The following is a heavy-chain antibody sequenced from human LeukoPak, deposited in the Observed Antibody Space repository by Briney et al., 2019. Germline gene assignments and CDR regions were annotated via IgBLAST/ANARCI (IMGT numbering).Heavy chain of an antibody. CDR2: IDSGKT. CDR1: EFTFSSYA. J-gene: IGHJ5*02. V-gene: IGHV3-23*01. CDR3: AKDPLGRFDP. Sequence: GASLRLSCAASEFTFSSYAMSWVRQDPGKGLEWVSAIDSGKTYYADSVKGRFTISRDNSKNTLYLQMSSLRAEDTAIYYCAKDPLGRFDPWGQGTLVTVSS. D-gene: IGHD1-14*01.